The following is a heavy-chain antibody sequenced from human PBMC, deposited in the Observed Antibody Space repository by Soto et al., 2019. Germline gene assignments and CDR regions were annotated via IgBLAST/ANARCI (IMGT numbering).Heavy chain of an antibody. CDR1: GGSISSGGYY. Sequence: SETLSLTCTVSGGSISSGGYYWSWIRQHPGKGLEWIGYIYYSGSTYYNPSLKSRVTISVDTSKNQFSLKLSSVTAADTAVYYCASTPGLWFGDIYGMDVWGQGTTVTVSS. J-gene: IGHJ6*02. CDR3: ASTPGLWFGDIYGMDV. CDR2: IYYSGST. V-gene: IGHV4-31*03. D-gene: IGHD3-10*01.